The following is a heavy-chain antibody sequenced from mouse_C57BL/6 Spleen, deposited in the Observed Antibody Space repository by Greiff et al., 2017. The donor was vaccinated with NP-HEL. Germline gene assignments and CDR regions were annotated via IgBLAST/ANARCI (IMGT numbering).Heavy chain of an antibody. J-gene: IGHJ3*01. CDR3: ARSGGGY. Sequence: EVQLQQSGPELVKPGASVKISCKASGYSFTGYYMNWVKQSPEKSLEWIGEINPSTGGTTYNQKFKAKATLTVDKSSSTAYMQLKSLTSEDSAVYYCARSGGGYWGQGTLVTVSA. V-gene: IGHV1-42*01. CDR1: GYSFTGYY. CDR2: INPSTGGT.